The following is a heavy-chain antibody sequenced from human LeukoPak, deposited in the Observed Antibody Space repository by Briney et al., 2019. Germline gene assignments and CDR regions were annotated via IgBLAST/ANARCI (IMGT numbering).Heavy chain of an antibody. CDR2: VSSRSSFI. CDR1: GFTFSPYT. Sequence: GGSLRLSCAASGFTFSPYTMHWVRQAPGKGLEWVSLVSSRSSFINYADSVKGRFIISRDDAKNSLYLQMNSLRAEDTAVYYCARGGGFCGGDCYGIDYWGQGTLVTVSP. CDR3: ARGGGFCGGDCYGIDY. D-gene: IGHD2-21*01. J-gene: IGHJ4*02. V-gene: IGHV3-21*01.